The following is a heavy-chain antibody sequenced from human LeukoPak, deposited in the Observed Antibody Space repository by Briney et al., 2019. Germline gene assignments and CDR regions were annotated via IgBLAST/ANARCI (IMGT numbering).Heavy chain of an antibody. J-gene: IGHJ4*02. V-gene: IGHV4-34*01. CDR2: INHSGST. CDR1: GGSFSGYY. Sequence: SKTLSLTCAVYGGSFSGYYWSWIRQPPGKGLEWIGEINHSGSTNYNPSLKSRVTISVDTSKNQFSLKLSSVTAADTAVYYCARGFGRNYDYVWGSYRYPSYFDYWGQGTLVTVSS. CDR3: ARGFGRNYDYVWGSYRYPSYFDY. D-gene: IGHD3-16*02.